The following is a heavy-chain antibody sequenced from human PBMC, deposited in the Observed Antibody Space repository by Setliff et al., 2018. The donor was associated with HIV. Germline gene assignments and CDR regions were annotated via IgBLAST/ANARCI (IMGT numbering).Heavy chain of an antibody. V-gene: IGHV1-8*01. CDR1: GYTFTSND. Sequence: GASVKVSCKASGYTFTSNDINWVRQGTGQGLEWMGWMNPNSGNTGYAQRFQGRVTMTRTNSISTAYMELSSLRSEDTAVYYCTRDLLVATIKGTNWGQGTLVTVS. CDR2: MNPNSGNT. D-gene: IGHD5-12*01. CDR3: TRDLLVATIKGTN. J-gene: IGHJ4*02.